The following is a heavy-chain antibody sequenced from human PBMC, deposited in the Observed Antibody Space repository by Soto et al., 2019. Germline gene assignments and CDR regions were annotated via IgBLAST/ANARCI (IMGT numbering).Heavy chain of an antibody. CDR2: ISGSGGST. CDR3: ATALRFLEWLLFGYYFDY. J-gene: IGHJ4*02. Sequence: EVQLLESGGGLVQPGGSLRLSCAASGFTFSSYAMSWVRQAPGKGLEWVSAISGSGGSTYYADSVKGRFTISRDNSKNTLYLQMNSLRAEDTAVYYCATALRFLEWLLFGYYFDYWGQGTLVTVSS. V-gene: IGHV3-23*01. CDR1: GFTFSSYA. D-gene: IGHD3-3*01.